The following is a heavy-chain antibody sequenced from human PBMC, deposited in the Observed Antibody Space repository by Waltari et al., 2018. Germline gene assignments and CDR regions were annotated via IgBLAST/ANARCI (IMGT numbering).Heavy chain of an antibody. Sequence: QVQLVQSGAEVKKPGSSVKVSCKASGGTFSSYAISWVRQAPGQGLEWMGGIIPIFGTANYAQKFQGRVTMTRDTSISTAYMELSRLRSDDTAVYYCARETTVTRSAFDIWGQGTMVTVSS. D-gene: IGHD4-17*01. CDR1: GGTFSSYA. CDR3: ARETTVTRSAFDI. CDR2: IIPIFGTA. V-gene: IGHV1-69*05. J-gene: IGHJ3*02.